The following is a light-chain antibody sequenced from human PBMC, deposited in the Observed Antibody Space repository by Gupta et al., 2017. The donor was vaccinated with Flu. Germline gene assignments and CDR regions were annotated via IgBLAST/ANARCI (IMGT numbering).Light chain of an antibody. J-gene: IGKJ1*01. CDR2: KAS. V-gene: IGKV1-5*03. Sequence: PSTLSASVGDRVTITCRASQSISSWLAWYQQKPGKAPKLLIYKASSVESGVPSRFSGSGSGTEFTLTISSLQPDDFATYYCQQYNSSSWTFGQGTKVEIK. CDR1: QSISSW. CDR3: QQYNSSSWT.